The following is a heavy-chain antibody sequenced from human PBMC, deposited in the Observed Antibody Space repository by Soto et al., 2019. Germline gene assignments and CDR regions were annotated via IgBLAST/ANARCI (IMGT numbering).Heavy chain of an antibody. V-gene: IGHV4-39*01. J-gene: IGHJ5*02. CDR1: GGSISSSSYY. D-gene: IGHD2-15*01. CDR2: IYYSGST. Sequence: SETLSLTCTVSGGSISSSSYYWGWIRQPPGKGLEWIGSIYYSGSTYYNPSLKSRVTISVDTSKNQFSLKLSSVTAADTAVYYCARRERYCSGGSCYKAWFDPWGKGTLVTVAA. CDR3: ARRERYCSGGSCYKAWFDP.